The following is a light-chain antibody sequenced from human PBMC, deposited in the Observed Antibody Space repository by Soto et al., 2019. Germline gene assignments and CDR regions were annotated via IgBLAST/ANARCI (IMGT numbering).Light chain of an antibody. CDR1: HIVLYSSNNKNY. CDR3: QQYYSTLWT. J-gene: IGKJ1*01. CDR2: WAS. V-gene: IGKV4-1*01. Sequence: DIVMTQSPDSLAASLGESATINCKSSHIVLYSSNNKNYLAWYQQKPGQPPKLLIYWASTRESGVPDRFSGSGSGTDFTLTSSSLQAEDVAVYYCQQYYSTLWTFGQGTKVDIK.